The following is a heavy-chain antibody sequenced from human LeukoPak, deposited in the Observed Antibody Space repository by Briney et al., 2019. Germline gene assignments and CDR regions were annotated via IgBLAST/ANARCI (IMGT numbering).Heavy chain of an antibody. D-gene: IGHD5-12*01. V-gene: IGHV3-7*03. CDR1: EFTFTNYW. CDR3: LGYGNDNP. J-gene: IGHJ4*02. CDR2: MSPDENEK. Sequence: GGSLRLSCAITEFTFTNYWRNWVRQASGKGLEWVANMSPDENEKKYVDSVKGRFTISTDNAKKTLYLQMNSLRVEDTAIYYCLGYGNDNPWGQGALVTVSS.